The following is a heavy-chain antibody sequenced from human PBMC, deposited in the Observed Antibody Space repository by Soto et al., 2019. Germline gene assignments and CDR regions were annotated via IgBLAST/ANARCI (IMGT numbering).Heavy chain of an antibody. Sequence: KTSETLSLTCAVSGGSISSSNWWSWVRQPPGKGLEWIGEIYHSGSTNYNPSLKSRVTISVDKSKNQFSLKLSSVTAADTAVYYCARALFALVPAVNAWFDPWGQGTLVTVSS. D-gene: IGHD2-2*01. CDR3: ARALFALVPAVNAWFDP. CDR1: GGSISSSNW. V-gene: IGHV4-4*02. CDR2: IYHSGST. J-gene: IGHJ5*02.